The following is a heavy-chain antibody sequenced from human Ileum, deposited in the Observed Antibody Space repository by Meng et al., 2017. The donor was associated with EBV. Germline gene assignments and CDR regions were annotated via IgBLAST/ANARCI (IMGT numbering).Heavy chain of an antibody. V-gene: IGHV3-23*04. CDR2: ISDGGGST. D-gene: IGHD6-13*01. J-gene: IGHJ3*02. CDR3: VKSSGAAATDTFDI. CDR1: GFTFSNYA. Sequence: EGGLGEAGGSLVQPGGSMRLSCAASGFTFSNYAMSWVRQAPGKGLEWVSAISDGGGSTYYADSVKGRFTISRDNSKNTLYLQMNSLRAEDTAVYYCVKSSGAAATDTFDIWGQGTMVTVSS.